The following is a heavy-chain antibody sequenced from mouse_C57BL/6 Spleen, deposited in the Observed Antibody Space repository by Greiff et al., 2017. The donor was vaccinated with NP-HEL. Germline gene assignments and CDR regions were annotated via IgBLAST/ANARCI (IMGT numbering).Heavy chain of an antibody. Sequence: EVQLQQSGAELVRPGASVKLSCTASGFNIKDDYMHWVKQRPEQGLEWIGWIDPENGDTEYASKFQGKATITADTSSNTAYLQLSSLTSEDTAVYYCTTRAQATAMDYWGQGTSVTVSS. CDR3: TTRAQATAMDY. D-gene: IGHD3-2*02. CDR2: IDPENGDT. CDR1: GFNIKDDY. V-gene: IGHV14-4*01. J-gene: IGHJ4*01.